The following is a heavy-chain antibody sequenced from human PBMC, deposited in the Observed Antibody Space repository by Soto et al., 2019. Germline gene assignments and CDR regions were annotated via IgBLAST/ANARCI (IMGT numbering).Heavy chain of an antibody. V-gene: IGHV3-33*01. CDR1: GFTFSSYG. Sequence: GGSLRLSCAASGFTFSSYGMHWVRQAPGKGLEWVAVIWYDGSNKYYADSVKGRFTISRDNSKNTLYLQMNSLRAEDTAVYYCAREMRGSERKSCTNGVCYMGYYYYYMDVWGKGTTVTVSS. J-gene: IGHJ6*03. CDR2: IWYDGSNK. CDR3: AREMRGSERKSCTNGVCYMGYYYYYMDV. D-gene: IGHD2-8*01.